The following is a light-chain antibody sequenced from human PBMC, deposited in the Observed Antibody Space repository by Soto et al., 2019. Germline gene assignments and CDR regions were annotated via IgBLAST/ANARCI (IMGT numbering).Light chain of an antibody. CDR3: SLFTSTRTFV. CDR1: RYDVGTYNY. Sequence: QSVLTQPGSGSWSPGQSITIYCTGTRYDVGTYNYVSGFQQHPCKAPKLLVFEVSNRPSGVSNRCSGSKSGNTASLTISGIHAENEADYYCSLFTSTRTFVFGTGTKVTVL. CDR2: EVS. V-gene: IGLV2-14*01. J-gene: IGLJ1*01.